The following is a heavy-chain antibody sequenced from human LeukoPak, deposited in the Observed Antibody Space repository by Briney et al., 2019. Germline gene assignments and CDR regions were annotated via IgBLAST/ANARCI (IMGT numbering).Heavy chain of an antibody. CDR1: GASISSSEYY. D-gene: IGHD1-26*01. V-gene: IGHV4-39*01. CDR2: IYYSATSYYSGTS. Sequence: SETLSLTCTVSGASISSSEYYWGWIRQPPGKGLEWIGTIYYSATSYYSGTSYFNPSLKSRVTISVDTPKNQFSLKLSSVTAADTALYYCARQEGIAWEYNWLDPWGQGTLVTVSS. CDR3: ARQEGIAWEYNWLDP. J-gene: IGHJ5*02.